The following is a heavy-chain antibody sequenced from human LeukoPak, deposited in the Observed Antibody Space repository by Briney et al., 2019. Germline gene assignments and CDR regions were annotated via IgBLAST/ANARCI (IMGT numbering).Heavy chain of an antibody. D-gene: IGHD5-18*01. V-gene: IGHV3-30-3*01. J-gene: IGHJ6*02. CDR3: AKTGGYSSPYGMDV. CDR1: GFTFSHYP. CDR2: ISYNGDTE. Sequence: GGSLRLSCAASGFTFSHYPMHWVRQAPGKGLEWVAVISYNGDTEFYADSVKGRFTTSRDNSKNTLYLQMNSLRAEDTAVYYCAKTGGYSSPYGMDVWGQGTTVTVSS.